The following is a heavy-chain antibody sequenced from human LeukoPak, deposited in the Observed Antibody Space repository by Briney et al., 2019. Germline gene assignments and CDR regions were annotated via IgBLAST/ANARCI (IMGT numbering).Heavy chain of an antibody. J-gene: IGHJ5*02. V-gene: IGHV4-59*08. Sequence: SETLSLTCTVSGGSSTSYFWSWVRQSPGKGLEWIGYIYNSGNTNYNPSLKSRVTISRDMSRNQFSLKLRSVIASDTAVYYCAKSGHSYYYTPGDFSWGQGTLVTVSS. CDR2: IYNSGNT. D-gene: IGHD3-22*01. CDR3: AKSGHSYYYTPGDFS. CDR1: GGSSTSYF.